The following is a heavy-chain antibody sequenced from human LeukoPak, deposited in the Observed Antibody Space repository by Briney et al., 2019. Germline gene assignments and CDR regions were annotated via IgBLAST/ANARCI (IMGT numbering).Heavy chain of an antibody. CDR3: ARDSFVSYYDSSGYYPPDLGY. CDR1: GFTFSDYY. D-gene: IGHD3-22*01. CDR2: ISSSGSTI. Sequence: PGGSLRLSCAASGFTFSDYYMSWIRQAPGKGLEWVSYISSSGSTIYYADSVKGRFTISRDNAKNSLYLQMNSLRAEDTAVYYCARDSFVSYYDSSGYYPPDLGYWGQGTLVTVSS. V-gene: IGHV3-11*01. J-gene: IGHJ4*02.